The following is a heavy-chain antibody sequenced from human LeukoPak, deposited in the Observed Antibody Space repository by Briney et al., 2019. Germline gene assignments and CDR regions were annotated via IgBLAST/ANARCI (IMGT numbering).Heavy chain of an antibody. D-gene: IGHD3-10*01. V-gene: IGHV3-23*01. Sequence: GGSLRLSCAASGFTYSTYAMNWVRQAPGKGLEWVASISGSGDNTYYGDSVKGRFIISRDNSKNMLYLQMISLRAEDTAIYYCARSLLWFGDPIDYWGQGTLVTVSS. CDR3: ARSLLWFGDPIDY. CDR2: ISGSGDNT. J-gene: IGHJ4*02. CDR1: GFTYSTYA.